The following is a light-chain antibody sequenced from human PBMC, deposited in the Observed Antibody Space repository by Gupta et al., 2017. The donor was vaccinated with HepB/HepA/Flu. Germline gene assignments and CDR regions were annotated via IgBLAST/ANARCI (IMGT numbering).Light chain of an antibody. CDR2: DVN. CDR3: NSYTSSSTWV. V-gene: IGLV2-14*03. J-gene: IGLJ3*02. CDR1: SSDVGGYNY. Sequence: QSALTQPASVSESPGQSITISCTGTSSDVGGYNYVTWYQPHPGKAPKLMLYDVNNRPSGFSNRFSGSKSGNTASLTISGLQAEDEADYYCNSYTSSSTWVFGGGTRLTVL.